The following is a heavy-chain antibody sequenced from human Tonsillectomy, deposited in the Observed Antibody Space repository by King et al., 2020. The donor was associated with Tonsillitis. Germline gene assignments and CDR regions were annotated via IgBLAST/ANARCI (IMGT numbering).Heavy chain of an antibody. D-gene: IGHD2-15*01. J-gene: IGHJ4*02. V-gene: IGHV3-48*01. CDR2: ISRSSSNI. CDR1: GFTFSSYS. CDR3: ATESGVPVMVDAAPLYY. Sequence: VQLVESGGGLLQPGGSLRLSCAASGFTFSSYSMNWVRQAPGKGLEWVSYISRSSSNIYYADSVKGRFTISRDNAKNSLYLQMNSLRAEDTAVYYCATESGVPVMVDAAPLYYWGQGTLVTV.